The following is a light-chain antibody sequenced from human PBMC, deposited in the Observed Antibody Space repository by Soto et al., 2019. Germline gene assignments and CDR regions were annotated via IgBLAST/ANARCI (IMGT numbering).Light chain of an antibody. CDR1: QSVSDY. CDR2: DAS. J-gene: IGKJ5*01. V-gene: IGKV3-11*01. CDR3: QQRTNWL. Sequence: TQSPSTLSGSVGDRVTITCRASQSVSDYLAWYQQRPGQAPRLLIYDASNRATGIPARFSGSGSGTDFTLTISSLEPEDFAVYFCQQRTNWLFGQGTRLEIK.